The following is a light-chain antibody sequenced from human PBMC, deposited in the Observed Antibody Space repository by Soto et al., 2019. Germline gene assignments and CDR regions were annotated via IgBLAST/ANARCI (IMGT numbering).Light chain of an antibody. CDR3: QQRVSGPWT. Sequence: EIVLTQSPATLSLSPGDGATLSCRASQSVAKYLVWYQQKPDQSPRLLIYETSERASGVPARFSGSGSGTDFTLTISSLEPEDFASYYCQQRVSGPWTFGQGTRVEF. J-gene: IGKJ1*01. V-gene: IGKV3-11*01. CDR1: QSVAKY. CDR2: ETS.